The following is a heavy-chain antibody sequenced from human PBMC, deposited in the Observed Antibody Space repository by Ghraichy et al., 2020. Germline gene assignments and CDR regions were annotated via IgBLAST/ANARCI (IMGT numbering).Heavy chain of an antibody. Sequence: GGSLRLSCAASGFTFSDFAMHWVRQAPGKGLEWVAVLSYDGSNKYYADSVKGRFTISRDNSKNTLYLQMNSLRPEDTAVYYCARGEGITILVDFDYWGQGTLVTVS. CDR2: LSYDGSNK. J-gene: IGHJ4*02. V-gene: IGHV3-30*04. D-gene: IGHD3-22*01. CDR1: GFTFSDFA. CDR3: ARGEGITILVDFDY.